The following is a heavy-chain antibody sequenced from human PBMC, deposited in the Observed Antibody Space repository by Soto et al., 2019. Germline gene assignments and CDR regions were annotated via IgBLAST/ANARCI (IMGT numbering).Heavy chain of an antibody. V-gene: IGHV3-33*01. D-gene: IGHD6-19*01. CDR1: GFTFSSYG. Sequence: GGSLRLSCAASGFTFSSYGMHWVRQAPGKGLEWVAVIWYDGSNKYYADSVKGRFTISRDNSKNTLYLQMNSLRAEDTAVYYYARDHGYSSGWYYFDYWGQGTLGTVSS. J-gene: IGHJ4*02. CDR3: ARDHGYSSGWYYFDY. CDR2: IWYDGSNK.